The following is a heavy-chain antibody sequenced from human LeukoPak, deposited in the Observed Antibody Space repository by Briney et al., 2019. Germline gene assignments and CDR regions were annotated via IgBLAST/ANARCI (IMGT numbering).Heavy chain of an antibody. CDR2: INPNSGGT. CDR1: GYTFTSYY. V-gene: IGHV1-2*02. D-gene: IGHD4-11*01. Sequence: GASVKVSCKASGYTFTSYYMHWVRQAPGQGLEWMGWINPNSGGTNYAQKFQGRVTMTRDTSISTAYMELRSLRSDDTAVYYCARGPRYSINPGYYYYMDVWGKGTTVTVSS. J-gene: IGHJ6*03. CDR3: ARGPRYSINPGYYYYMDV.